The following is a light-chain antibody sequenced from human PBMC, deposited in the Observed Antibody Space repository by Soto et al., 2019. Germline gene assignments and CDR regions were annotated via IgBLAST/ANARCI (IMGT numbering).Light chain of an antibody. V-gene: IGKV3-20*01. CDR1: QSVSSSY. CDR2: GAS. Sequence: EFVLTQSPGTLSLSRGERATLSCRASQSVSSSYLAWYQQKPGQAPRLLIYGASSRATGIPDRFSGSGSGTDFTLTISRLEPEDFAVYYCQQYASSPWTFGQGTKVEIK. CDR3: QQYASSPWT. J-gene: IGKJ1*01.